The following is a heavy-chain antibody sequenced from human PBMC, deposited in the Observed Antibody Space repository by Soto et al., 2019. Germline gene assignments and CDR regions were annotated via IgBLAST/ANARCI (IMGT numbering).Heavy chain of an antibody. V-gene: IGHV3-48*01. D-gene: IGHD6-13*01. CDR2: ISSSSSTI. CDR1: GFTFSSYS. J-gene: IGHJ4*02. Sequence: GGSLRLSCAASGFTFSSYSMNWVRQAPGKGLEWVSYISSSSSTIYYADSVKGRFTISRDNAKNSLYLQMNSLRAEDTAVYYCARDGWGSSSWYSPVDYWGQGTLVTVSS. CDR3: ARDGWGSSSWYSPVDY.